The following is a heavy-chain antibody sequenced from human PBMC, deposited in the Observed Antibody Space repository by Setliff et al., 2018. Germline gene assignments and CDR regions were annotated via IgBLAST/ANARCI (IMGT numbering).Heavy chain of an antibody. CDR3: AKVITVFGVVIMENWFDP. Sequence: PSETLSLTCTVYGASFSNYYWGWVRQPPEERLEWIAEFDHSGSSNYNPSLKSRVTMLVDTSKNQFSLKLSSVTAADTAVYYCAKVITVFGVVIMENWFDPWGQGTLVTVSS. CDR1: GASFSNYY. J-gene: IGHJ5*02. CDR2: FDHSGSS. V-gene: IGHV4-34*01. D-gene: IGHD3-3*01.